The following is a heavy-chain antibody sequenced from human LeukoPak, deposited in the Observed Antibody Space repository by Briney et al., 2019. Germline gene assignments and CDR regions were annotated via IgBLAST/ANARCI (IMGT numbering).Heavy chain of an antibody. CDR3: ARDFDSSGYPYYFDY. D-gene: IGHD3-22*01. Sequence: ASVKVSCKASGYIFIGFYMHWVRQAPGQGLEWMGWISPNSGGTNYAQKFQGRVTMTRDTSISTAYMELSRLRSDDTAVYYCARDFDSSGYPYYFDYWGQGTLVTVSS. CDR1: GYIFIGFY. V-gene: IGHV1-2*02. CDR2: ISPNSGGT. J-gene: IGHJ4*02.